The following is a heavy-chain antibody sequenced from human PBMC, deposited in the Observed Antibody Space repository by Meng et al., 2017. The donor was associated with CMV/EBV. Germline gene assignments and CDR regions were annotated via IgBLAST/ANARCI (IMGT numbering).Heavy chain of an antibody. V-gene: IGHV3-13*03. D-gene: IGHD2-2*02. J-gene: IGHJ4*02. CDR1: GFTFSSYD. Sequence: GESLKISCAACGFTFSSYDMHWVRQATGKGLEWVSAIGTAGDTYYPGSVKGQFTISRDNAKNSLYLQMNSLRAEDTAVYYCARLYLPLGFDYWGQGTLVTVSS. CDR3: ARLYLPLGFDY. CDR2: IGTAGDT.